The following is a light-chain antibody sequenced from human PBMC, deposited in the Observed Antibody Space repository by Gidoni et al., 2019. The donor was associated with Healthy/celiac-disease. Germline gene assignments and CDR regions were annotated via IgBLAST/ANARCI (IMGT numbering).Light chain of an antibody. Sequence: QSVLTQPPSESGTPGQRVTISCSGSSSNIGSNTVNWYQKLPGTAPKLLIYSNNQRPSGFPDRFSGSKSGTSASLAISGLQSEDEADYYCAAWDDSLNGVVFGGGTKLTVL. CDR1: SSNIGSNT. CDR3: AAWDDSLNGVV. CDR2: SNN. V-gene: IGLV1-44*01. J-gene: IGLJ2*01.